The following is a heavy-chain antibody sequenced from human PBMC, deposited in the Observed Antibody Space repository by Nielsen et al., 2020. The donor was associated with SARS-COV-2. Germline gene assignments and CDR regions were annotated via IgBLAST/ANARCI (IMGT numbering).Heavy chain of an antibody. CDR2: IIPILGIA. J-gene: IGHJ5*02. D-gene: IGHD3-10*01. CDR1: GYTFTSYG. V-gene: IGHV1-69*04. Sequence: SVKVSCKASGYTFTSYGISWVRQAPGQGLEWMGRIIPILGIANYAQKFQGRVTITADKSTSTAYMELSSLRSEDTAVYYCARDPRISFGELRFDPWGQGTLVTVSS. CDR3: ARDPRISFGELRFDP.